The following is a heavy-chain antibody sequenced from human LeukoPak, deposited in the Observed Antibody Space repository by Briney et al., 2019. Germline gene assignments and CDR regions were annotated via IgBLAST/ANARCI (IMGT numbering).Heavy chain of an antibody. V-gene: IGHV3-48*03. Sequence: GGSLRLSCAASGFTFSSYEMNWVRQAPGKGLEWLSYISSSGTTIYYADSVKGRFIISRDNAKRSLYLQMNSLRAGDTAVYYCARGGGDFDHWGQGTLVTVSS. CDR1: GFTFSSYE. J-gene: IGHJ4*02. CDR3: ARGGGDFDH. CDR2: ISSSGTTI. D-gene: IGHD3-16*01.